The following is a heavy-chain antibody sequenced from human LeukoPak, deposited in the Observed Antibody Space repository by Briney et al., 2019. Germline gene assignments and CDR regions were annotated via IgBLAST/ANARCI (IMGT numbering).Heavy chain of an antibody. CDR1: GLTFSSYA. J-gene: IGHJ4*02. CDR3: AKRGSVGTLGHFDY. CDR2: SNGAST. Sequence: GGSLRLSCAASGLTFSSYAMSWVRQAPGKGLEWVSGSNGASTYYVDSVKGRFTISRDNSKNTLFLQMNSLRAEDTAVYYCAKRGSVGTLGHFDYWGQGTLVTVSS. D-gene: IGHD6-13*01. V-gene: IGHV3-23*01.